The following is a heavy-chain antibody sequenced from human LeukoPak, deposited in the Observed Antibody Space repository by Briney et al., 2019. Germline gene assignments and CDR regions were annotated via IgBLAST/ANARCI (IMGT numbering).Heavy chain of an antibody. D-gene: IGHD6-13*01. CDR1: GFTFSSYS. V-gene: IGHV3-21*01. Sequence: GSLRLSCAASGFTFSSYSMNWVRQAPGKGLEWVSSISSSSTYIYYADSVKGRFTISRDNAKNSLYLQMNSLRAEDTAVYYCARVEEVSSSWPFDYWGQGTLVTVSS. CDR3: ARVEEVSSSWPFDY. CDR2: ISSSSTYI. J-gene: IGHJ4*02.